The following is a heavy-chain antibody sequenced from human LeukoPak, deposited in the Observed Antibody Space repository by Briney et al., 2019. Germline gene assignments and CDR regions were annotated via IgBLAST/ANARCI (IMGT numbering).Heavy chain of an antibody. J-gene: IGHJ4*02. V-gene: IGHV1-18*01. Sequence: ASVKVSCKASGYTFTSYGISWVRQAPGQGLEWMGWISAYNGNTNYAQKLQGRVTMTTDTSTSTAYMELRSLRSEDTAVYYCARDLPSTRVVGATPIFDYWGQGTLVTVSS. CDR2: ISAYNGNT. CDR1: GYTFTSYG. CDR3: ARDLPSTRVVGATPIFDY. D-gene: IGHD1-26*01.